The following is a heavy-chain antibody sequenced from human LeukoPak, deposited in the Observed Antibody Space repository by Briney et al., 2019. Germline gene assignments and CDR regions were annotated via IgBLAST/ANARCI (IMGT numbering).Heavy chain of an antibody. V-gene: IGHV3-7*05. CDR3: ARTGKFDS. Sequence: GGSLRLSCAASGFTFSNYWMNWVRQAPGKGLEWVANIKTDGSETYYVDSVKGRFTISRDNAKNSVYLQMNSLRAEDTAIYYSARTGKFDSWGQGTLVTVSA. CDR2: IKTDGSET. CDR1: GFTFSNYW. J-gene: IGHJ5*01.